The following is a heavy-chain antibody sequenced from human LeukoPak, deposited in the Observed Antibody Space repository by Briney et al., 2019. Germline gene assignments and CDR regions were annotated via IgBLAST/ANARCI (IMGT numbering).Heavy chain of an antibody. D-gene: IGHD3-22*01. CDR1: GGSFSGYY. J-gene: IGHJ4*02. CDR3: ARGYDSSGYYFDY. V-gene: IGHV4-34*01. CDR2: INHSGST. Sequence: SDTLFLTCAVYGGSFSGYYWSWIRQPPGKGLEWIGEINHSGSTNYNPSLKSRVTISVDTSKNQFSLKLSSVTAADTAVYYCARGYDSSGYYFDYWGQGTLVTVSS.